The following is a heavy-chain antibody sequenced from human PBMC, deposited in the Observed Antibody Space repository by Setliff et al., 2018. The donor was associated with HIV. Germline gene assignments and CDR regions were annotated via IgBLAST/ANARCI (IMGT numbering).Heavy chain of an antibody. CDR2: IYHTGST. V-gene: IGHV4-38-2*01. CDR3: ARLESGVFDI. D-gene: IGHD2-8*01. CDR1: GYSISSGYY. Sequence: SETLSLTCAVSGYSISSGYYWAWSRQPPGKGLEWSGHIYHTGSTYSNPSLKRRVTISVDTSKNQFSLKLTSVTAADSAVYYCARLESGVFDIWGQGTMVTVSS. J-gene: IGHJ3*02.